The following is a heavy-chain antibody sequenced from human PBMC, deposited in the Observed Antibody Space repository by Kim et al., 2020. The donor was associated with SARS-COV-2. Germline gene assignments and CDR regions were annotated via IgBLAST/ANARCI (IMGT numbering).Heavy chain of an antibody. CDR2: A. J-gene: IGHJ5*02. V-gene: IGHV1-69*01. Sequence: ATYAQKFQGRVTITADESTSTAYMELSSLRSEDTAVYYCARTMYSSGWYPWGQGTLVTVSS. CDR3: ARTMYSSGWYP. D-gene: IGHD6-19*01.